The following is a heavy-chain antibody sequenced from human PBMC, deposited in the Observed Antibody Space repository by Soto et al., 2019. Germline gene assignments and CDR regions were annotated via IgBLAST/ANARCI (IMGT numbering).Heavy chain of an antibody. CDR2: ISSSSSTI. CDR3: ASGAFGGYGGFLR. Sequence: EVQLVESGGGLVQPGGSLRLSCAASGFTFSSYSMNWVRQAAGKGLEWVSYISSSSSTIYYADSVKGRFTISRDNAKNSLYLQMNSLRAEDTAVYYCASGAFGGYGGFLRWGQGTLVTVSS. CDR1: GFTFSSYS. D-gene: IGHD3-10*01. V-gene: IGHV3-48*01. J-gene: IGHJ4*02.